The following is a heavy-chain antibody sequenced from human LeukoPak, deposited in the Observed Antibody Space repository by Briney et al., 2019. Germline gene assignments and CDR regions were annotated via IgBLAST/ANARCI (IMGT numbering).Heavy chain of an antibody. Sequence: GGSLRLSCVASGFRFGRDWISWVRQAPGKGLEWVACVKQDGTEKNYVVSVWGRFTVSVDNGKNSLYLQLNSLRAEDTAKYYCATLDSTKSVLWGRGTAVIVSS. CDR2: VKQDGTEK. D-gene: IGHD2-2*01. J-gene: IGHJ1*01. CDR3: ATLDSTKSVL. CDR1: GFRFGRDW. V-gene: IGHV3-7*01.